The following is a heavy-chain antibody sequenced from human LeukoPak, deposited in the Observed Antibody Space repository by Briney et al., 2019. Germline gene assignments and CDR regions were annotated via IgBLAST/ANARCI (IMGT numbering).Heavy chain of an antibody. V-gene: IGHV3-21*05. CDR2: ISENSGDT. J-gene: IGHJ4*02. Sequence: GGSLRLSCEASGFTFTTYSMTWVRQPPGKGLEWLSYISENSGDTNYADSVKGRFTVSRDNAKNSLYLQMNSLRVEDTAVYYCARDPRTVRIWGQGTLVTVSS. D-gene: IGHD1-1*01. CDR1: GFTFTTYS. CDR3: ARDPRTVRI.